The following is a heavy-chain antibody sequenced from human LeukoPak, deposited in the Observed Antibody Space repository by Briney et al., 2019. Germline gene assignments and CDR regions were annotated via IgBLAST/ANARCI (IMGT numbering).Heavy chain of an antibody. CDR3: ARDRLPYCSGGSGRRWAFDW. CDR1: GFTFSSYS. CDR2: ISSSSSYI. Sequence: GGSLRLSCAASGFTFSSYSMNWVRQAPGKGLEWVSYISSSSSYIYYADSVKVRFTISRDNAKDSLYLQMNSLRAGDTAVYYCARDRLPYCSGGSGRRWAFDWWGQGTLVTVSS. D-gene: IGHD2-15*01. J-gene: IGHJ4*02. V-gene: IGHV3-21*01.